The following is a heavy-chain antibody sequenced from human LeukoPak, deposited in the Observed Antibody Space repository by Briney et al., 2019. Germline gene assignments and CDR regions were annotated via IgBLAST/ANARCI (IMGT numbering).Heavy chain of an antibody. CDR3: VTQVVPAAIPDAFDI. J-gene: IGHJ3*02. D-gene: IGHD2-2*01. V-gene: IGHV4-38-2*01. CDR2: IYRSGST. Sequence: PSETLSLTCAVSGYSISSGYYWGWLRQPPGRGLEFIASIYRSGSTYHNPSLKSRVTISLDMSRNQFSLKLDSLTAADTAVYFCVTQVVPAAIPDAFDIWGQGTVVTVFS. CDR1: GYSISSGYY.